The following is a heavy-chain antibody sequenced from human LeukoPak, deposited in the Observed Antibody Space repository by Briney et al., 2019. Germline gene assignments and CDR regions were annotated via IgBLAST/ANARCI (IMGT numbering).Heavy chain of an antibody. D-gene: IGHD3-3*02. Sequence: GGSLRLSCAASGFTFSSYGMHWVRQAPGKGLEWVAVISFDGSNKYYADSVKGRFTISRDNSKNTLYLQMTRLRTEDPAVYYCARGRKRHFWSGSQNSWFDPWGQGALVTVSS. CDR3: ARGRKRHFWSGSQNSWFDP. V-gene: IGHV3-30*03. CDR2: ISFDGSNK. J-gene: IGHJ5*02. CDR1: GFTFSSYG.